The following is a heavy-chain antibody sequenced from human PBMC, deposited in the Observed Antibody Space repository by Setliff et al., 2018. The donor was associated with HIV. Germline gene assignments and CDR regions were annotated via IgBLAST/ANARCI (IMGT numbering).Heavy chain of an antibody. V-gene: IGHV4-39*01. J-gene: IGHJ3*02. D-gene: IGHD2-21*01. CDR2: IYYSGTT. CDR3: ARPRLRGSGAFDI. Sequence: SETLSLTCTVSGDSISSSTFYWGWIRQPPGKGLERIGSIYYSGTTYYNPSLKSRVAISVDTSKNQFSLELSSVTAADPAVYYCARPRLRGSGAFDIWGQGTMVTVSS. CDR1: GDSISSSTFY.